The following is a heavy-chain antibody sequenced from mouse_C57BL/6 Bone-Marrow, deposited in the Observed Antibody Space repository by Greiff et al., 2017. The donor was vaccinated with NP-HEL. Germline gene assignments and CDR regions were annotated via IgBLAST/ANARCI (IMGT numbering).Heavy chain of an antibody. CDR2: IWSGGST. CDR1: GFSLTSYG. J-gene: IGHJ3*01. Sequence: QVQLQQSGSGLVQPSQSLSITCTVSGFSLTSYGVHWVRQSPGKGLEWLGVIWSGGSTDYNAAFISRLSISKDNSKSQVFFKMNSLQADDTAIYYCARKDYDYAVFAYWGQGTLVTVSA. CDR3: ARKDYDYAVFAY. V-gene: IGHV2-2*01. D-gene: IGHD2-4*01.